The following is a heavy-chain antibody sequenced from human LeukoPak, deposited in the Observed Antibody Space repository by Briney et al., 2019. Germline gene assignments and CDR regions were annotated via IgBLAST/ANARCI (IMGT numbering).Heavy chain of an antibody. J-gene: IGHJ4*02. CDR3: AKAPAHYDILTALDY. V-gene: IGHV3-64D*06. CDR1: GFTFSSYA. CDR2: ISSNGDST. Sequence: GGSLRLSCSAFGFTFSSYAMHWVRQAPGKGLECVSVISSNGDSTYYADSVKGRFTISRDNSKNTLFLQMSSLRVEDTAVYYCAKAPAHYDILTALDYWGQGTLVTVSS. D-gene: IGHD3-9*01.